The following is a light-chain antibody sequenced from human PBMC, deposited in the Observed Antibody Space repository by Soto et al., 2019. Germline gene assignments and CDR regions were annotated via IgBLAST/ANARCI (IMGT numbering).Light chain of an antibody. CDR3: SSFSRSSTPSV. CDR2: EVT. V-gene: IGLV2-14*01. Sequence: QSALTQPASVSGSPGQSITISCSGSRGDIGGYNYVSWYQQHPGKAPALIIYEVTNRPSGVSNRFAGSKSGNTASLTISGLQAEDEADYYCSSFSRSSTPSVFGSGTKVTVL. J-gene: IGLJ1*01. CDR1: RGDIGGYNY.